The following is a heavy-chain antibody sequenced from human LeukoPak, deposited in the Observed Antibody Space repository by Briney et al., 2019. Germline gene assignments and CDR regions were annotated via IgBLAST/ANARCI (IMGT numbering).Heavy chain of an antibody. CDR2: INSGGSVI. V-gene: IGHV3-48*03. J-gene: IGHJ5*02. Sequence: PGGSLRLSCEASGFTFNTYEMNWVRQAPGKGLEWISYINSGGSVIYYADSVKGRFTISRNNAKNSLYLQMNSLRVEDTAVYYCARDSNWSGYKSWGQGTLVTVSS. CDR3: ARDSNWSGYKS. CDR1: GFTFNTYE. D-gene: IGHD3-3*01.